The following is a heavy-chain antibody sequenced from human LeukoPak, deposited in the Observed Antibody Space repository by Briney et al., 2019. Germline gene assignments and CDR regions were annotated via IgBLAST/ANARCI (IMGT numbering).Heavy chain of an antibody. J-gene: IGHJ6*03. Sequence: ASVKVSCKASGYTFTSYDINWVRQVTGQGLEWMGWMNPKSGNTGYAQKFQGRVTITRNTSISTAYMEVRSLRYEDTAVYYCARRAVDNSYYYYMDVWGKGTTVTVSS. CDR3: ARRAVDNSYYYYMDV. CDR2: MNPKSGNT. V-gene: IGHV1-8*03. CDR1: GYTFTSYD. D-gene: IGHD6-19*01.